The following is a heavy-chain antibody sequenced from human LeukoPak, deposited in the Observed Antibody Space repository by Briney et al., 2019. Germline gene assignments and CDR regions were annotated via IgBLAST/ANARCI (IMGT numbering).Heavy chain of an antibody. J-gene: IGHJ2*01. CDR1: GAPISSYY. V-gene: IGHV4-59*01. D-gene: IGHD5-18*01. CDR3: ARDGYSYGPNWYFDL. CDR2: IYYSGST. Sequence: PSETLSLTCTASGAPISSYYWSWIRQPPGKGLEWIGYIYYSGSTNYNPSLKSRVTISVDTSKNQFSLKLSSVTAADTAVYYCARDGYSYGPNWYFDLWGRGTLVTVSS.